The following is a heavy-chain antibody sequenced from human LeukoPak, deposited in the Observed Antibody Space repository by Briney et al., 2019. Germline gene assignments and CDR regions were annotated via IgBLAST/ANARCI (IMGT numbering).Heavy chain of an antibody. CDR2: INPNSGGT. V-gene: IGHV1-2*04. Sequence: ASVKVSCKASGYTFTGYYMHWVRQAPGQGLEWMGWINPNSGGTNYAQKFQGWVTMTRDTSISTAYMELSRLRSDDTAVYYCARLTRRSGNYFENWGQGTLVTVSS. D-gene: IGHD1-1*01. CDR1: GYTFTGYY. CDR3: ARLTRRSGNYFEN. J-gene: IGHJ4*02.